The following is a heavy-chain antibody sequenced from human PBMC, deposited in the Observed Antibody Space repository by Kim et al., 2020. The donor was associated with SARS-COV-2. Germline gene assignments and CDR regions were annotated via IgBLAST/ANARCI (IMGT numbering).Heavy chain of an antibody. CDR2: IYYSGST. CDR1: GGSISSGGYY. J-gene: IGHJ6*02. Sequence: SETLSLTCTVSGGSISSGGYYWSWIRQHPGKGLEWIGYIYYSGSTYYNPSLKSRVTISVDTSKNQFSLKLSSVTAADTAVYYCARGPTMVRGVISDYYYYGMDVWGQGTTVTVSS. D-gene: IGHD3-10*01. V-gene: IGHV4-31*03. CDR3: ARGPTMVRGVISDYYYYGMDV.